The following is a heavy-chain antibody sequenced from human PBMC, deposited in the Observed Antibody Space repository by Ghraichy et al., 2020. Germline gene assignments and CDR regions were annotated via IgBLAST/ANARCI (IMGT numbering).Heavy chain of an antibody. CDR1: GYSFTSYW. V-gene: IGHV5-51*01. D-gene: IGHD3-22*01. CDR2: IYPGDSDT. Sequence: GGSLRLSCKGSGYSFTSYWIGWVRQMPGKGLEWMGIIYPGDSDTRYSPSFEGQVTISADKSITTAYLQWSSLKASDTAMYYCARQDSSGYYFIYWGQGTLVTVSS. CDR3: ARQDSSGYYFIY. J-gene: IGHJ4*02.